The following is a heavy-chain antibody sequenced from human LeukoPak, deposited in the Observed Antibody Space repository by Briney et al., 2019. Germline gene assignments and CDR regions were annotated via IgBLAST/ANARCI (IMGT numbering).Heavy chain of an antibody. CDR1: GFHFSNTY. CDR3: TMKSEWLNFMDD. J-gene: IGHJ4*02. CDR2: VKIPPDGGTT. V-gene: IGHV3-15*01. Sequence: GGSLRLSCAASGFHFSNTYMAWVRQAPGKGLEWLAGVKIPPDGGTTDYPSPVKGRFTITRDDSRNTVYLEMSSLKTGETVIYYWTMKSEWLNFMDDWGEGSPVTV. D-gene: IGHD5-24*01.